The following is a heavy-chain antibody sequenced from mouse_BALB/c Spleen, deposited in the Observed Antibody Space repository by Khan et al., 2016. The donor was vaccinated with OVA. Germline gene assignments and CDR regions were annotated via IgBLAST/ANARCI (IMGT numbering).Heavy chain of an antibody. CDR2: IWGDGST. Sequence: QVRLQQSGPGLVAPSQSLSITCTVSGFSLTSDGVSWVRQPPGKGLEWLGVIWGDGSTTYHSALRSSLSIRKDNSKSQVFLKLDSLQTDDTATYYCAKLRVFYFDSWGQGTTLTVSS. V-gene: IGHV2-3*01. CDR3: AKLRVFYFDS. CDR1: GFSLTSDG. J-gene: IGHJ2*01.